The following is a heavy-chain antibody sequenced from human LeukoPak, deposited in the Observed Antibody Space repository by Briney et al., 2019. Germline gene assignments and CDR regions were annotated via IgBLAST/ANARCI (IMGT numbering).Heavy chain of an antibody. J-gene: IGHJ4*02. Sequence: GGSLRLSCAASGFTFDDYAMHWVRQAPGKGLEWVSGISWNSGSIGYADSVKGRFTISRDNAKNSLYLQMNSLRAEDTAVYYCARVAGYNPLVDYWGQGTLVTVSS. D-gene: IGHD5-24*01. CDR1: GFTFDDYA. CDR3: ARVAGYNPLVDY. V-gene: IGHV3-9*01. CDR2: ISWNSGSI.